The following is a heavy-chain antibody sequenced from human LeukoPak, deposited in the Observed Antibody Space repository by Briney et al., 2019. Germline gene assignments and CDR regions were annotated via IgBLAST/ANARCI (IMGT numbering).Heavy chain of an antibody. J-gene: IGHJ4*02. D-gene: IGHD3-10*01. CDR2: ISGSGGST. CDR1: GFTFSSYA. Sequence: PGGSLRLSCAASGFTFSSYAMSWVRQAPGKGLEWVPAISGSGGSTYYADSVKGRSTISRDNSKNTLYLQMNSLRAEDTAVYYCAKGFGELFWYYFDYWGQGTLVTVSS. CDR3: AKGFGELFWYYFDY. V-gene: IGHV3-23*01.